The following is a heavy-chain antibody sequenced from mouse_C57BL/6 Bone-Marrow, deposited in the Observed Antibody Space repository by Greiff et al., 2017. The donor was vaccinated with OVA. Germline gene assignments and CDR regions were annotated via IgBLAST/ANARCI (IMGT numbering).Heavy chain of an antibody. Sequence: VQLKQPGAELVKPGASVKMSCKASGYTFTSYWITWVKQRPGQGLEWIGDIYPGSGSTNYNEKFKSKATLTVDTSSSTAYMQLSSLTSEDSAVYYCASRITTVVAPDYWGQGTTLTVSS. V-gene: IGHV1-55*01. CDR3: ASRITTVVAPDY. J-gene: IGHJ2*01. D-gene: IGHD1-1*01. CDR2: IYPGSGST. CDR1: GYTFTSYW.